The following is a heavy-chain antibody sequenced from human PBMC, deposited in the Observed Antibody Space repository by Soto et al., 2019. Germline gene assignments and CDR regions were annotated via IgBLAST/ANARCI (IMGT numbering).Heavy chain of an antibody. CDR3: ARRSSGGYYYFDY. D-gene: IGHD6-19*01. CDR2: IYYSGST. CDR1: GGSISSSSYY. V-gene: IGHV4-39*01. Sequence: SETLSLTCTVSGGSISSSSYYWGWIRQPPGKGLEWIGSIYYSGSTYYNPSLKSRVTISVDTSKNQFSLKLSSVTAADTAVYYCARRSSGGYYYFDYWGQGTLVTVSS. J-gene: IGHJ4*02.